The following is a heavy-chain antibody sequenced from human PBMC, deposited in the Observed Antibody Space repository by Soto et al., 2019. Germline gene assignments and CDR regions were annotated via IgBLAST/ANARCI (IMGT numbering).Heavy chain of an antibody. CDR1: GGTFSSYA. Sequence: QVQLVQSGAEVKKPGSSVKVSCKASGGTFSSYAISWVRQAPGQGLEWMGGIIPIFGTANYAQKFQGRVTITADESTSTAYMELSSLRSEYTAVYYCAREPVHINMVRGVRMDVWGQGTTVTVSS. J-gene: IGHJ6*02. V-gene: IGHV1-69*01. D-gene: IGHD3-10*01. CDR2: IIPIFGTA. CDR3: AREPVHINMVRGVRMDV.